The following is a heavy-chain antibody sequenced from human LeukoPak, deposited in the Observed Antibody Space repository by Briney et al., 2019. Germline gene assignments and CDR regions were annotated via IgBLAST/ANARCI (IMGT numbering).Heavy chain of an antibody. D-gene: IGHD1-26*01. CDR2: INHSGST. J-gene: IGHJ4*02. CDR1: GGSFSGYY. V-gene: IGHV4-34*01. Sequence: SETLSLTCAVYGGSFSGYYWSWIRQPPGKGLEWIGEINHSGSTNYNPSLKSRVTISVDTSKNQFSLKLSSVTAADTAVYYYARGQVGATPKYYFDYWGQGTLVTVSS. CDR3: ARGQVGATPKYYFDY.